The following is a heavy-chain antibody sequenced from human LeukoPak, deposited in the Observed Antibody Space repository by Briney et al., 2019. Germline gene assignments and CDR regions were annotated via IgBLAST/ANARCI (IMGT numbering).Heavy chain of an antibody. J-gene: IGHJ3*02. Sequence: ASVKVSCKVSGYTLTELSMHWVRQAPGQGLEWMGWISAYNGNTNYAQKLQGRVTMTTDTSTSTAYMELRSLRSDDTAVYYCARVWWETDAFDIWGQGTMVTVSS. CDR1: GYTLTELS. D-gene: IGHD1-26*01. V-gene: IGHV1-18*01. CDR2: ISAYNGNT. CDR3: ARVWWETDAFDI.